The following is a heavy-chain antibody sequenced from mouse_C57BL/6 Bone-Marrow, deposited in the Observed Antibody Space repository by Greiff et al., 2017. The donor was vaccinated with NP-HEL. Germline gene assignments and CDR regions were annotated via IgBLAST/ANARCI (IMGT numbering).Heavy chain of an antibody. CDR3: AKGDYYGSLWYFDV. D-gene: IGHD1-1*01. CDR2: IYPRSGNT. J-gene: IGHJ1*03. V-gene: IGHV1-81*01. CDR1: GYTFTSYG. Sequence: QVQLQQSGAELARPGASVKLSCKASGYTFTSYGISWVKQRPGQGLEWIGEIYPRSGNTYYNEKFKGKATLTADKSSSTAYMELRSLTSEDSAVYFCAKGDYYGSLWYFDVWGTGTTVTVAS.